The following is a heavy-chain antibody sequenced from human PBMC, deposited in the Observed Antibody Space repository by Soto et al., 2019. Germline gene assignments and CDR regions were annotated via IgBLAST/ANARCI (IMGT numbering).Heavy chain of an antibody. Sequence: SETLSLTCTVSGASITYGAYSWGWIRQTPGKGLEWIGYINHLETTFYNPSFESRLTLSIDRTKNQFSLNLKSMSAADGAVYFCARGGGFDSFDYWGQGILVTV. D-gene: IGHD3-10*01. V-gene: IGHV4-30-2*01. CDR1: GASITYGAYS. J-gene: IGHJ4*02. CDR2: INHLETT. CDR3: ARGGGFDSFDY.